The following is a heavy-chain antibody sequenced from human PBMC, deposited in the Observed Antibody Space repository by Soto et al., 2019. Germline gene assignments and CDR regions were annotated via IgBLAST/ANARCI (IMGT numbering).Heavy chain of an antibody. CDR3: AKGLGFGELFPSDY. D-gene: IGHD3-10*01. CDR2: ISGSGSI. CDR1: GFTFSSYA. J-gene: IGHJ4*02. Sequence: PGGSLRLSCAASGFTFSSYAMTWVRQAPGKGLEWVSTISGSGSIYYANSVKGRFTISRDNSKNTLCLQMNSLTAEDTAVYYCAKGLGFGELFPSDYWGQGTLVTVSS. V-gene: IGHV3-23*01.